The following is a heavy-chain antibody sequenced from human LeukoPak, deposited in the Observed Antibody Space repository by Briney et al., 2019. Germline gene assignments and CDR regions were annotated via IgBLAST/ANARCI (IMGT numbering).Heavy chain of an antibody. CDR3: ATRIDY. Sequence: GGSLRLSCAASGFTFTAYSMNWVRQVPGKGLEWLSYISTSSTTIYYVDSVKGRFTISRDNAKNSLYLQMNSLRAEDTAIYYCATRIDYWGQGTLVTVSS. J-gene: IGHJ4*02. CDR1: GFTFTAYS. V-gene: IGHV3-48*04. CDR2: ISTSSTTI.